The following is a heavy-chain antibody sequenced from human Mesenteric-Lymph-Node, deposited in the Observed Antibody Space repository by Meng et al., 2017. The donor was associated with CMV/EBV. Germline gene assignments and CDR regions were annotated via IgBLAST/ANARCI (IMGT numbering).Heavy chain of an antibody. V-gene: IGHV4-30-4*08. J-gene: IGHJ5*01. CDR2: LSYRGYS. Sequence: SETLSLTCTVSGASISSTDYFWTWIRQAPGKGLEWIGFLSYRGYSYYNPSLKSRISISLDTSKNQFSLTMSSMAAADTAMYYCAGEDRSELYTKRNCIDSWGQGTLVTVSS. D-gene: IGHD1-26*01. CDR3: AGEDRSELYTKRNCIDS. CDR1: GASISSTDYF.